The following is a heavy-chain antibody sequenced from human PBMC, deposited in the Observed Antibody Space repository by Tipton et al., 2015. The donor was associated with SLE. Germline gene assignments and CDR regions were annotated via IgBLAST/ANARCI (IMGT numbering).Heavy chain of an antibody. CDR3: VRQPPGGGPGYQYDMDV. Sequence: TLSLTCTVSGAYINSNTYYWGWIRQPPGKGLEWIGNIFFNGNTYYTPSLKSRATTSIDMSRNQFSLRLNFVTAADTAVYYCVRQPPGGGPGYQYDMDVWGQGTAVTVSS. CDR1: GAYINSNTYY. J-gene: IGHJ6*02. CDR2: IFFNGNT. V-gene: IGHV4-39*07. D-gene: IGHD1-14*01.